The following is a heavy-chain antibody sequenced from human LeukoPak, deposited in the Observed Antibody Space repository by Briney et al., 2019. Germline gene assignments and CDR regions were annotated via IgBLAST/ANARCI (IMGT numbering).Heavy chain of an antibody. D-gene: IGHD6-19*01. CDR3: ARHPPQGYSSGLYYFDY. Sequence: SETLSLTCTVSGGSISSYYWSWIRQPPGKGRKWIGYIYDSGRTNYNPSLKSRVTISVDTSKNQFSLKLSSVTAADTAVYYCARHPPQGYSSGLYYFDYWGQGTLVTVSS. V-gene: IGHV4-59*08. CDR2: IYDSGRT. CDR1: GGSISSYY. J-gene: IGHJ4*02.